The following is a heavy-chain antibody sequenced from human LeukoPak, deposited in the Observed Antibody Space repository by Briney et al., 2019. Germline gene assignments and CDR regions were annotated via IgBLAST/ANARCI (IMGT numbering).Heavy chain of an antibody. CDR2: INGDGRNI. CDR1: GFTFSSYW. D-gene: IGHD3-9*01. V-gene: IGHV3-74*01. CDR3: TRDLMDYDVSTGLHHYYMDV. J-gene: IGHJ6*02. Sequence: GGSLRLSCVASGFTFSSYWMHWVRQDPRKGLVWVSRINGDGRNINYADSVRGRFTISRDNAKNTLYLQLNTLRVEDTAVYYCTRDLMDYDVSTGLHHYYMDVWGQGTTVTVSS.